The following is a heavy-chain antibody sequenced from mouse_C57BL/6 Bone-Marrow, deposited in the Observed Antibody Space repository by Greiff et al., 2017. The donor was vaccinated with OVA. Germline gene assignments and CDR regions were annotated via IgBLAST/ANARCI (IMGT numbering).Heavy chain of an antibody. J-gene: IGHJ4*01. D-gene: IGHD2-5*01. CDR2: IDTETGGT. V-gene: IGHV1-15*01. CDR3: TRDYSNYYSIDY. Sequence: QVQLQQSGAELVRPGASVTLSCKASGYTFTDYEIHWVKQTPVHGLEWIGAIDTETGGTAYNQKFKGKAILSAEKSSSTAYMELRSLTSDYSTVYSCTRDYSNYYSIDYWCQGTAVTVSS. CDR1: GYTFTDYE.